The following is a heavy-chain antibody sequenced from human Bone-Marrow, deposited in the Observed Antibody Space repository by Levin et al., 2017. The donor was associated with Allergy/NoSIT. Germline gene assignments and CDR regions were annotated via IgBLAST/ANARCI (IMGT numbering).Heavy chain of an antibody. V-gene: IGHV4-59*01. CDR1: GGSISTYY. Sequence: PGGSLRLSCTVSGGSISTYYWNWIRQPPEKGLEWIGYIYYSGSTNYNPSLKSRVTISVDTSKNQFSLKLSSVTAADTAVYYCARSRGGSEWELLADDCFDYWGQGTLVTVSS. CDR2: IYYSGST. J-gene: IGHJ4*02. CDR3: ARSRGGSEWELLADDCFDY. D-gene: IGHD1-26*01.